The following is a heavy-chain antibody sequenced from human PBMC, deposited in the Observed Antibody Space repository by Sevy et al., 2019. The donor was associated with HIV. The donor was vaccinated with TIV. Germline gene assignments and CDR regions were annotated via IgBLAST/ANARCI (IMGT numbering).Heavy chain of an antibody. Sequence: GGSLRLSCAASGFTFSSYGMHWVRQAPGKGLEWVAVISYDGSNKYYADSVKGRFTISRDNSKNTLYLQMNSLRAEDTDVYYCAKPRGVRGVNNYFDHWGQGTLVTVSS. V-gene: IGHV3-30*18. J-gene: IGHJ4*02. CDR3: AKPRGVRGVNNYFDH. CDR2: ISYDGSNK. D-gene: IGHD3-10*01. CDR1: GFTFSSYG.